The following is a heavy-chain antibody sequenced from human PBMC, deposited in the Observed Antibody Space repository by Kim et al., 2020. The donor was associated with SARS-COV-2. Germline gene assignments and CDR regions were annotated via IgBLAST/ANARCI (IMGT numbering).Heavy chain of an antibody. CDR3: ARHSMVRGVRGAFDI. D-gene: IGHD3-10*01. Sequence: PSFQGQVTISADKSISTAYLQWSSLKASDTAMYYCARHSMVRGVRGAFDIWGQGTMVTVSS. J-gene: IGHJ3*02. V-gene: IGHV5-51*01.